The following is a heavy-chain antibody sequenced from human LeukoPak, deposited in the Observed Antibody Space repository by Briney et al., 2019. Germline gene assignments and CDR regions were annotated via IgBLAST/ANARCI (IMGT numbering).Heavy chain of an antibody. CDR2: IYNTGST. J-gene: IGHJ2*01. CDR3: ARERAHDWYFDL. CDR1: GDSITSHY. Sequence: PSETLSLTCTVSGDSITSHYWGWIRQPAGKGLEWIGHIYNTGSTNYNPSLNSRVTMSVDTSKNQFSLTLSSVTAVDTAVYYCARERAHDWYFDLWGRGTLLAVSS. V-gene: IGHV4-4*07.